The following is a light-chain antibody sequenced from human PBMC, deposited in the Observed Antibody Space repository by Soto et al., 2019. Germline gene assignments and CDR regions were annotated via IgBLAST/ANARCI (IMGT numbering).Light chain of an antibody. Sequence: DIEMTQSPSSLSASVGDRVTITCRASRGVSNYLAWYQQKPGKVPKLLIYSASTLQSGVPSRFSGSGSGTDLTLTTSSLKPEDVATSYCQQYNSYWTFGQGTKVDIK. J-gene: IGKJ1*01. CDR1: RGVSNY. CDR2: SAS. CDR3: QQYNSYWT. V-gene: IGKV1-27*01.